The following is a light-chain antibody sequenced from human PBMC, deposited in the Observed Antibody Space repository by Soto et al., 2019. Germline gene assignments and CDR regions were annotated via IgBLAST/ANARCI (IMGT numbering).Light chain of an antibody. J-gene: IGKJ5*01. CDR1: QSISSY. V-gene: IGKV1-39*01. CDR3: QQSYSAPIT. Sequence: DIQMTQSPSSLSASVGDRVTIACRASQSISSYLNWYQQKPGKAPKLLIYDASSLQSGVPSRFSGSGSGTDFTLTISSLQPEDSATYYCQQSYSAPITFGQGTRLEIK. CDR2: DAS.